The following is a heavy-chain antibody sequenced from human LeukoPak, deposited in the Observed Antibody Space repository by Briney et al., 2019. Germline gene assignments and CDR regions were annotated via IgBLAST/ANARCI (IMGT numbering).Heavy chain of an antibody. Sequence: SETLSLTCIVSSVSIRSGSNYWGWIRPPPGKGLEWIAKIYYSGSTYHNPSLKGRVTISVDTSKNQFFLKLTSVTAADTAVYYCARGDAVTGTTEYFDLWGRGTLVTVSS. D-gene: IGHD1-7*01. J-gene: IGHJ2*01. CDR2: IYYSGST. V-gene: IGHV4-39*01. CDR1: SVSIRSGSNY. CDR3: ARGDAVTGTTEYFDL.